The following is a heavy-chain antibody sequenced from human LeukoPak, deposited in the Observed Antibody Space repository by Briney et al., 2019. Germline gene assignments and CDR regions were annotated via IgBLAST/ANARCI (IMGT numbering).Heavy chain of an antibody. V-gene: IGHV3-30-3*01. D-gene: IGHD3-10*01. J-gene: IGHJ4*02. Sequence: GGSLRLSCAASGFTFSSYAMHWVRQAPGKGLEWVAVISYDGSNKYYADSVKGRFTISRDNSKNTLYLQMNSLRAEDTAVYYCARGDYYKGSYFDYWGQGTLVTVSS. CDR2: ISYDGSNK. CDR1: GFTFSSYA. CDR3: ARGDYYKGSYFDY.